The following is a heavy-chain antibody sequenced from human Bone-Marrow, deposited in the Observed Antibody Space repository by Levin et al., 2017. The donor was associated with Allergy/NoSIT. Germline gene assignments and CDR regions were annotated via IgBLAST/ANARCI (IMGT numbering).Heavy chain of an antibody. D-gene: IGHD3-3*01. CDR3: ARDPYYDFWSGYYTGAFDS. J-gene: IGHJ3*02. Sequence: ASVKVSCKASGYTFTSYAMNWVRQAPGQGLEWMGWINTNTGNPTYAQGFTGRFVFSLDTSVSTAYLQISSLKAEDTAVYYCARDPYYDFWSGYYTGAFDSWGQGTMVTVSS. V-gene: IGHV7-4-1*02. CDR2: INTNTGNP. CDR1: GYTFTSYA.